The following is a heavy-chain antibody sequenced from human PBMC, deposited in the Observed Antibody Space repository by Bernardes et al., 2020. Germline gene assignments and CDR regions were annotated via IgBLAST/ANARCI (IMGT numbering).Heavy chain of an antibody. Sequence: ASVKVSCKASGYTFTGYYMHWVRQAPGQGLEWMGRINPNSGGTNYAQKFQGRVTMTRDTSISTAYMELSRLRSDDTAVYYCARYPLGYCSGGSCRTDAFDSWGQGTMVTVSS. CDR1: GYTFTGYY. V-gene: IGHV1-2*06. D-gene: IGHD2-15*01. CDR2: INPNSGGT. J-gene: IGHJ3*02. CDR3: ARYPLGYCSGGSCRTDAFDS.